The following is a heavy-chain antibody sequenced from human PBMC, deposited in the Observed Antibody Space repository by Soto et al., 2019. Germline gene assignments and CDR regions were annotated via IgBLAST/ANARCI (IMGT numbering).Heavy chain of an antibody. J-gene: IGHJ4*02. Sequence: QVQLVQSGAEVKKPGASVKVSCKASGYTFTSYGISWVRQAPGQGLEWMGWISAYNGNTNYAQKRQGRVTMTTDTSTSTAYMELRSLRSDDTAVYYCARDLRYTQWLQQVVDYWGQGTLVTVSS. D-gene: IGHD6-19*01. CDR1: GYTFTSYG. V-gene: IGHV1-18*04. CDR3: ARDLRYTQWLQQVVDY. CDR2: ISAYNGNT.